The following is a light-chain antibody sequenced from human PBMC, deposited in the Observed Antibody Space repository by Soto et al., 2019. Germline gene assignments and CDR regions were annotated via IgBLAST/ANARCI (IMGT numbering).Light chain of an antibody. CDR3: QQRSNWPPT. Sequence: EIVLTQSPATLSLSPGERATLSCRASQSVRSYLAWHQQKPGQAPRLLIYHASNRATGIPARFSGSGSGTDFTRTISSLEPEDFAVYYCQQRSNWPPTFGGGTKVEIK. CDR1: QSVRSY. CDR2: HAS. J-gene: IGKJ4*01. V-gene: IGKV3-11*01.